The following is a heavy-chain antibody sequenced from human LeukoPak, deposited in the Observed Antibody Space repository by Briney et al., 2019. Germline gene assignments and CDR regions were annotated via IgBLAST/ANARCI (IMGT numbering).Heavy chain of an antibody. D-gene: IGHD3-3*01. CDR1: GFTFSSYA. CDR2: ISYDGSNK. CDR3: ARDPHDFWSGYWVYYYYGMDV. J-gene: IGHJ6*02. Sequence: PGGSLRLSCAASGFTFSSYAMHWVRQAPGKGLEWVAVISYDGSNKYYADSAKGRFTISRDNSKNTLYLQMNSLRAEDTAVYYCARDPHDFWSGYWVYYYYGMDVWGQGTTVTVSS. V-gene: IGHV3-30-3*01.